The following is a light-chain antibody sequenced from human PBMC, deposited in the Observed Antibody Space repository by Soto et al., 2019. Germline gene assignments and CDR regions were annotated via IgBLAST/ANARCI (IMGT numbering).Light chain of an antibody. CDR2: GNT. CDR1: SSNIGAGHD. Sequence: QSVLTQPPSVSGAPGQRVTISCTGSSSNIGAGHDVHWYQQVPGTAPKLLVSGNTNRPSGVPDRFSGSNSGTSASLAITGLQAEVEADYYCQSFDSSLNGWVFGGGTKVTVL. V-gene: IGLV1-40*01. CDR3: QSFDSSLNGWV. J-gene: IGLJ3*02.